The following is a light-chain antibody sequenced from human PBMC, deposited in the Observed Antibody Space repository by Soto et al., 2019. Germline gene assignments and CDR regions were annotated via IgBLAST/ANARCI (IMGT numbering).Light chain of an antibody. J-gene: IGKJ5*01. Sequence: DLQMTQSPSSLSASVGDRVTITFQASQDISNYLNWYQQKPGKAPKLLIYDASNLETGVPSRFSGSGSGTDFTFTICSLQPEDIAPYYSQQYDNLPITFGQGTRLEIK. CDR1: QDISNY. V-gene: IGKV1-33*01. CDR3: QQYDNLPIT. CDR2: DAS.